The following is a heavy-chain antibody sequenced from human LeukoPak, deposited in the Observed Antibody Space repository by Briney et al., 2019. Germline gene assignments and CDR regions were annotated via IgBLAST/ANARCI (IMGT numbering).Heavy chain of an antibody. J-gene: IGHJ4*02. V-gene: IGHV3-7*01. CDR2: IKQDGSEK. D-gene: IGHD2-15*01. Sequence: GGSLRLSCAASGFTFSSFWMSWVRQAPGKGLEWVANIKQDGSEKYYVDSVKGRFTISRDNAKNLLYLQMNSLRAEDTAVYYCADLLGYCSGGRCYPPRRWGQGTLVTVSS. CDR3: ADLLGYCSGGRCYPPRR. CDR1: GFTFSSFW.